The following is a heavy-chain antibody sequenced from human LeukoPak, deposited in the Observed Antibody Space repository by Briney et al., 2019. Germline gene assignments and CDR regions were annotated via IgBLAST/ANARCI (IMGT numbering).Heavy chain of an antibody. V-gene: IGHV4-34*01. D-gene: IGHD6-19*01. CDR2: INHSGST. CDR1: GVSFSGYY. CDR3: ARGTSSAVAGTPGISSPRDFDY. Sequence: SETLSLTCAVYGVSFSGYYWSWIRQPPGKGLEWIGEINHSGSTNYNPSLKSRVTISVDTSKNQFSLKLSSVTAADTAVYYCARGTSSAVAGTPGISSPRDFDYWGQGTLVTVSS. J-gene: IGHJ4*02.